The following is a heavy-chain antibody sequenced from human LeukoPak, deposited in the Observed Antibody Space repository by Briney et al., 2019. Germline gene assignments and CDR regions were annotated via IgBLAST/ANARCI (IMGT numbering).Heavy chain of an antibody. CDR1: GGTFSSYA. D-gene: IGHD2-15*01. J-gene: IGHJ4*02. CDR2: IIPILGIA. Sequence: GASVKVSCKAPGGTFSSYAISWVRQAPGQGLEWMGRIIPILGIANYAQKFQGRVTITADKSTSTAYMELSSLRSEDTAVYYCARDRYCSGGSCDTTRWGQGTLVTVSS. V-gene: IGHV1-69*04. CDR3: ARDRYCSGGSCDTTR.